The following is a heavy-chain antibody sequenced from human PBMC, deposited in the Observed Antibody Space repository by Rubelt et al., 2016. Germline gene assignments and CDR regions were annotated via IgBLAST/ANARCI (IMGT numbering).Heavy chain of an antibody. Sequence: QVQLQQWGAGLLKPSETLSLTCAVYGGSFSGYYWSWIRQPPGKGLEWIGEINHSGSTNYNPSLKSRVTISVDTSKNQFSRKLSSVTAADTAVYYCIQQSRSDLCSSTSCYTYGMDVWGQGTTVTVSS. V-gene: IGHV4-34*01. CDR2: INHSGST. D-gene: IGHD2-2*01. CDR1: GGSFSGYY. J-gene: IGHJ6*02. CDR3: IQQSRSDLCSSTSCYTYGMDV.